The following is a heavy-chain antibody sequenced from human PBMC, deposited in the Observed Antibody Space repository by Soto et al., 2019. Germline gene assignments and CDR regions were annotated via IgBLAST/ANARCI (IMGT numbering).Heavy chain of an antibody. CDR3: ARLAGTTVVALAFDY. Sequence: PSETLSLTCTVSGGSISSSSYYWGWIRQPPGKGLEWIGSIYYSGSTYYNPSLKSRVTISVDTSKNQFSLKLSSVTAADTAVYYCARLAGTTVVALAFDYWGQGTLVTVSS. CDR2: IYYSGST. J-gene: IGHJ4*02. V-gene: IGHV4-39*01. CDR1: GGSISSSSYY. D-gene: IGHD2-15*01.